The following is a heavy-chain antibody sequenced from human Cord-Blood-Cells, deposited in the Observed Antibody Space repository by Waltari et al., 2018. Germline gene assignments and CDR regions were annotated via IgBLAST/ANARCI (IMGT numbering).Heavy chain of an antibody. CDR3: ARVLVVYAFDAFDI. V-gene: IGHV3-21*01. CDR1: GFTLSSYS. Sequence: EVQLVESGGGLVKPGGSLRLSCEASGFTLSSYSMNWGRQAPGKGLEWVSSISSSSSYIYYADSVKGRFTISRDNAKNSLYLQMNSLRAEDTAVYYCARVLVVYAFDAFDIWGQGTMVTVSS. D-gene: IGHD2-8*02. J-gene: IGHJ3*02. CDR2: ISSSSSYI.